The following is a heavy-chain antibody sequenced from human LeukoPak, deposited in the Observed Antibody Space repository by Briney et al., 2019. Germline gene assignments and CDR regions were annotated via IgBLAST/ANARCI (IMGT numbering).Heavy chain of an antibody. V-gene: IGHV3-23*01. CDR2: ISGSGGST. Sequence: PGGSLRLSCTASGFTFSSYAMSWVRQAPGKGLEWVSAISGSGGSTYYADSVKGRFTISRDNSKNTLYLQMNSLRAEDTAVYYCAKFDYGDYVVGAFDIWGQGTMVTVSS. CDR1: GFTFSSYA. D-gene: IGHD4-17*01. CDR3: AKFDYGDYVVGAFDI. J-gene: IGHJ3*02.